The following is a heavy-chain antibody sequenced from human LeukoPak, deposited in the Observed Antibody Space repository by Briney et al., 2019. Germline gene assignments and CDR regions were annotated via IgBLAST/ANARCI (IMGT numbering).Heavy chain of an antibody. CDR3: ANSANYGGNSGFFDY. D-gene: IGHD4-23*01. J-gene: IGHJ4*02. CDR1: GGSISTSSYY. V-gene: IGHV4-39*01. Sequence: SETLSLTCTVSGGSISTSSYYWGWIRQPPGKGLEWIGNIHNSESTYYNPSLKSRVTISVDTSKNQFSLKLTSVTAADTAVYYCANSANYGGNSGFFDYWGQGTLVTVSS. CDR2: IHNSEST.